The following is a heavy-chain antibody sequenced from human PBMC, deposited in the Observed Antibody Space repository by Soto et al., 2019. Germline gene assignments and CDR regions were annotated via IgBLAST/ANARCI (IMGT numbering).Heavy chain of an antibody. V-gene: IGHV3-23*01. CDR3: AKGSIEYSASVDN. J-gene: IGHJ4*02. Sequence: EVHLLEAGGGLVQPGGSLRLSCAASGFSFNSYAMVCVRQAPGKGLEWVSGISARGGSSYFADSVKCRFTISRDNSKNVLSLEMNSLRAGDTAIYFCAKGSIEYSASVDNWGQGTLVLVSS. CDR1: GFSFNSYA. D-gene: IGHD5-12*01. CDR2: ISARGGSS.